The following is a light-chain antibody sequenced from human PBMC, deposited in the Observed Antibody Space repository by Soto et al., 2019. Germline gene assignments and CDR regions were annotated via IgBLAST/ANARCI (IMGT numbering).Light chain of an antibody. J-gene: IGKJ3*01. CDR2: WAS. Sequence: DIVMTQSPDSLAVSLGERPTINCKSSQSVLYRSNNKDYLAWYQQKPGQPPKLLIYWASTRESGVPDRFSGSGSGTDFTLTISSLQAEDVAVYYCQQYYTTPFTFGPGTKVDIK. CDR1: QSVLYRSNNKDY. V-gene: IGKV4-1*01. CDR3: QQYYTTPFT.